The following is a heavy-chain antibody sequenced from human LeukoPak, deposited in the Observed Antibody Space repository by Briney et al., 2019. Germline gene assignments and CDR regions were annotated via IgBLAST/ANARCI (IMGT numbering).Heavy chain of an antibody. V-gene: IGHV1-18*01. Sequence: ASVKVSCKASGYTFTSYGISWVRQAPGQGLEWMGWISAYNGNTNYAQKLQGRVTMTTDTSTSTAYMELRSLRSDDTAVYYCARGVVVPPVYYYYYMDVWGKGTTVTVSS. D-gene: IGHD2-2*01. CDR2: ISAYNGNT. CDR1: GYTFTSYG. J-gene: IGHJ6*03. CDR3: ARGVVVPPVYYYYYMDV.